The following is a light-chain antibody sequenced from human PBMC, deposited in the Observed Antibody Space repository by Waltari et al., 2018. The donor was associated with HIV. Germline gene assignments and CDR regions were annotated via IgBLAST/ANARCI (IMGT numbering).Light chain of an antibody. Sequence: QSALTQPPSASGSLGQSVTISCTGSSSDIGAYDSVSWFQQHPRSAPNLLLYEVTRRPSTGSARFSGSRSGSTAFLTVAGLQPDDEATYFCSSYGDSLRVLFGGGTNVTVL. J-gene: IGLJ3*02. CDR3: SSYGDSLRVL. CDR2: EVT. CDR1: SSDIGAYDS. V-gene: IGLV2-8*01.